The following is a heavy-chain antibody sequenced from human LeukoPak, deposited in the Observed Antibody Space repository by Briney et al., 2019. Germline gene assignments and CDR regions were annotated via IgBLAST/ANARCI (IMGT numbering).Heavy chain of an antibody. CDR3: ATGTKHCSGTNCYPHFAH. Sequence: RASVKVSCKVSGYTLTELSMHWARQAPGKGLEWMGGFDPEDDETFYAQKFQGRVTMTEDTSTDTVYMELSSLRSEDTAVFYCATGTKHCSGTNCYPHFAHWGQGSLVTVSS. CDR1: GYTLTELS. V-gene: IGHV1-24*01. J-gene: IGHJ4*02. CDR2: FDPEDDET. D-gene: IGHD2-2*01.